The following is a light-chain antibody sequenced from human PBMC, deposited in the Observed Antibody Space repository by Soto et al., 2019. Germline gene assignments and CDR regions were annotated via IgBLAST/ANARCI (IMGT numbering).Light chain of an antibody. J-gene: IGKJ1*01. CDR1: ESVVSSY. CDR2: DAS. Sequence: EIVLTQSPGTLSLSPGERATLSCRATESVVSSYLAWYQLKPGQAPRLLIYDASSRATGIPDRFSGSGSETDFTLTISRLEPEDFAVYYCQQYGSIPWTFGQGTKVDIK. V-gene: IGKV3-20*01. CDR3: QQYGSIPWT.